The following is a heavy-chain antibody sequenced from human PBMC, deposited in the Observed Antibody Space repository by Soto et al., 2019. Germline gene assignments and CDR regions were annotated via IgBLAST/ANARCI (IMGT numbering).Heavy chain of an antibody. J-gene: IGHJ4*02. CDR1: GFSLTTSGVG. Sequence: QITLKESGPTLVKPTQTLTLTCTFSGFSLTTSGVGVGWIRQPPGKALEWLALIYWNDDKRYSPSLKSRLTITKDTSKNQVVLTMTKMDPVDTATYYCAHWGGTAMVHDYWGQGTLVTVSS. D-gene: IGHD5-18*01. CDR3: AHWGGTAMVHDY. V-gene: IGHV2-5*01. CDR2: IYWNDDK.